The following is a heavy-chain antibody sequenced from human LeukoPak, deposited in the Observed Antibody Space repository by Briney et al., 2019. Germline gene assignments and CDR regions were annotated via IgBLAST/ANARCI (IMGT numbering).Heavy chain of an antibody. D-gene: IGHD4-17*01. CDR2: IYTSGST. CDR1: GGSISSGSYY. CDR3: ASYEYGDYDFVSE. V-gene: IGHV4-61*02. Sequence: SQTLSLTCTVSGGSISSGSYYWSWIRQPAGKGLEWIGRIYTSGSTNYNPSLKSRVTISVDTSKNQFSLKLSSVTAADTAVYYCASYEYGDYDFVSEWGQGTLFTVSS. J-gene: IGHJ4*02.